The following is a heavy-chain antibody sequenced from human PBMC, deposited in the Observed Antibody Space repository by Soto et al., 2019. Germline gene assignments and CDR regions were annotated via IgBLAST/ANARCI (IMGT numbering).Heavy chain of an antibody. D-gene: IGHD2-15*01. CDR3: ARNLGGSFDY. CDR2: ISANGGTT. CDR1: GFIFSSYT. V-gene: IGHV3-64*04. Sequence: PGGSLRLSCSASGFIFSSYTIYWVRQAPEKGLEYVSAISANGGTTYYADSVKGRFTISRDNSKNTLYLQMNSLRAEDTAVYYCARNLGGSFDYWGQGTLVTVSS. J-gene: IGHJ4*02.